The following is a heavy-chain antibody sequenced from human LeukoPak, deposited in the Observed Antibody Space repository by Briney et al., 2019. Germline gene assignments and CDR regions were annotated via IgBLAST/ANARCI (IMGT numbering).Heavy chain of an antibody. CDR3: ARFGYSYGLAY. J-gene: IGHJ4*02. D-gene: IGHD5-18*01. CDR1: GGTFSSYA. CDR2: IIPILGIA. V-gene: IGHV1-69*04. Sequence: AASVKVSCKASGGTFSSYAISRVLQAPGQGLEWMGRIIPILGIANYAQKFQGRVTITADKSTSTAYMELSSLRSEDTAVYYCARFGYSYGLAYWGQGTLVTVSS.